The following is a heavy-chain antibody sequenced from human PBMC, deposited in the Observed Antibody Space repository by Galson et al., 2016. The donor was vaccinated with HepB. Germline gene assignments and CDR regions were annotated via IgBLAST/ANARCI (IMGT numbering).Heavy chain of an antibody. Sequence: SVKVSCKASGGTFSSYAISWVRQAPGQGLEWMGWISTYNGNTMYAQRLQGRVTMTTDTSTTTAYMELRSLRSDDTAVYYCSRVPLPYYYDSSGPFDYWGQGTLVTVSS. D-gene: IGHD3-22*01. CDR2: ISTYNGNT. V-gene: IGHV1-18*01. CDR3: SRVPLPYYYDSSGPFDY. J-gene: IGHJ4*02. CDR1: GGTFSSYA.